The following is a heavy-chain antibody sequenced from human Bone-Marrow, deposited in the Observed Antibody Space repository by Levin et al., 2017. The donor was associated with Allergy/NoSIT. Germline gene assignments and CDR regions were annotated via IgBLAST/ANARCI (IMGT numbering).Heavy chain of an antibody. D-gene: IGHD3-3*01. Sequence: GGSLRLSCAASGFTFSNYAMNWVRQAPGKGLEWVSSIDSGVDNTYYTDSVKGRFTISRDNSKNTLYLQMNSLRAEDTAVYYCAKRDSIFAVGTHWGQGTLVTVSS. V-gene: IGHV3-23*01. J-gene: IGHJ4*02. CDR3: AKRDSIFAVGTH. CDR2: IDSGVDNT. CDR1: GFTFSNYA.